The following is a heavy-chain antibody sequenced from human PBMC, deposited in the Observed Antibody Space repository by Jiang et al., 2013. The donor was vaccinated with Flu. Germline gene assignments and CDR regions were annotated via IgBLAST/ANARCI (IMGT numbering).Heavy chain of an antibody. CDR3: AKGGSKTVVKWFGEAPPSEEDY. CDR1: GFTFSSYA. D-gene: IGHD3-10*01. CDR2: ISGSGGST. Sequence: VQLLESGGGLVQPGGSLRLSCAASGFTFSSYAMSWVRQAPGKGLEWVSAISGSGGSTYYADSVKGRFTISRDNSKNTLYLQMNSLRAEDTAVYYCAKGGSKTVVKWFGEAPPSEEDYWGQGTLVTVSS. J-gene: IGHJ4*02. V-gene: IGHV3-23*01.